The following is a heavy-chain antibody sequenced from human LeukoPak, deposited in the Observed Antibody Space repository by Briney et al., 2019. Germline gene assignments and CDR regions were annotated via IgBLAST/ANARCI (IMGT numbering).Heavy chain of an antibody. Sequence: PGGSLRLSCAASEFTFSKAWMNWVRQAPGKGLEWVSYISSSGSTIYYADSVKGRFTISRDNAKNSLYLQMNSLRAEDTAVYYCAREGFDSSGYYSDWGQGTLVTVSS. CDR2: ISSSGSTI. CDR3: AREGFDSSGYYSD. D-gene: IGHD3-22*01. J-gene: IGHJ4*02. CDR1: EFTFSKAW. V-gene: IGHV3-48*03.